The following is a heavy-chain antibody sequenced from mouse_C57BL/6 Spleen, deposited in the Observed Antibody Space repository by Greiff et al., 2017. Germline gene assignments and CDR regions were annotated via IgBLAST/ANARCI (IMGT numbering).Heavy chain of an antibody. D-gene: IGHD1-1*01. CDR1: GYTFTGYW. J-gene: IGHJ2*01. CDR3: ATSYYYGSSYVDY. V-gene: IGHV1-9*01. CDR2: ILPGSGST. Sequence: VQLQQSGAELMKPGASVKLSCKATGYTFTGYWIEWVKQRPGHGLEWIGEILPGSGSTTYNEKFKGKATFTADTSSNTAYMQLSSLTTEDSAIYYCATSYYYGSSYVDYWGQGTTLTVSS.